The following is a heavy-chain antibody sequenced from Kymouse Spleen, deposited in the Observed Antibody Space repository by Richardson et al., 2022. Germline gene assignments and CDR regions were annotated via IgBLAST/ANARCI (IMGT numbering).Heavy chain of an antibody. Sequence: QVQLQESGPGLVKPSQTLSLTCTVSGGSISSGGYYWSWIRQHPGKGLEWIGYIYYSGSTYYNPSLKSRVTISVDTSKNQFSLKLSSVTAADTAVYYCARDPFNTNYYYGMDVWGQGTTVTVSS. CDR1: GGSISSGGYY. J-gene: IGHJ6*02. CDR3: ARDPFNTNYYYGMDV. D-gene: IGHD3-3*01,IGHD3-9*01,IGHD5-12*01. CDR2: IYYSGST. V-gene: IGHV4-31*03.